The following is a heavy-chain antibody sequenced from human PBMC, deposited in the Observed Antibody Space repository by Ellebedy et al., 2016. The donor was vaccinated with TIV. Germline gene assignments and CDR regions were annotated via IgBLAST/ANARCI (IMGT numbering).Heavy chain of an antibody. CDR3: ARGGVDRPHALDI. CDR1: GGSISTGDYY. Sequence: MPSKTLSLTCTVSGGSISTGDYYWSWIRQPPGKGLEWIGYIYYSGSTFYNPSLKSRLTISLDTSKNHLSLKLSSVTAADTAMYYCARGGVDRPHALDIWGQGTVVTVPS. V-gene: IGHV4-30-4*01. J-gene: IGHJ3*02. D-gene: IGHD3-10*01. CDR2: IYYSGST.